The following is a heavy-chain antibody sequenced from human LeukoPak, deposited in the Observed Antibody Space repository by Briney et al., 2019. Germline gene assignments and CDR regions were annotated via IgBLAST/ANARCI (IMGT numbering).Heavy chain of an antibody. V-gene: IGHV1-69*05. D-gene: IGHD6-19*01. Sequence: GASVKVSCKASGGTFSSYAISWVRQAPGQGLEWMGGILPFFGTANYAQKFQDRVTITTDESTSTGYMELSSLRSEDTAVYYCGGASGGWYGASDYWGQGTLVTVSS. CDR1: GGTFSSYA. J-gene: IGHJ4*02. CDR2: ILPFFGTA. CDR3: GGASGGWYGASDY.